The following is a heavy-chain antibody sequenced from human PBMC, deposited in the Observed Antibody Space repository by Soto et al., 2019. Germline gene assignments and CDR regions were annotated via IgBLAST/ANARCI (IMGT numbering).Heavy chain of an antibody. CDR2: ISYDGSNQ. CDR1: VFTFNIYG. Sequence: HPVGSLRLSCASSVFTFNIYGMHCVRHSPDKGLEWVALISYDGSNQYYADSVKGRFTISRDNSKNTLFLQMNSLRADDTAVYYCAKDQASGQGSFDSWGQGTLVTVSS. V-gene: IGHV3-30*18. CDR3: AKDQASGQGSFDS. D-gene: IGHD7-27*01. J-gene: IGHJ4*02.